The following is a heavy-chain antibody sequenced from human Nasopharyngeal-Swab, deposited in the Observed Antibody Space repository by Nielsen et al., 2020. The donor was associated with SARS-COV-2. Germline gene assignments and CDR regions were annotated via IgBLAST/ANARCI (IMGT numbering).Heavy chain of an antibody. CDR1: GGSFSGYC. D-gene: IGHD3-16*01. CDR3: ARGRRITTPYGMDV. Sequence: SETLSLTCAVYGGSFSGYCWSWIRQPPGKGLEWIGEINRSGSTNYNPSLKSRVTISVDTSKNQFSLKLSSVTAADTAVYYCARGRRITTPYGMDVWGQGTTVTVSS. J-gene: IGHJ6*02. CDR2: INRSGST. V-gene: IGHV4-34*01.